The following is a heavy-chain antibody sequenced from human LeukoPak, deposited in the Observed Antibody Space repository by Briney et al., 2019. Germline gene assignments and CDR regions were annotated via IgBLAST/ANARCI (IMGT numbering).Heavy chain of an antibody. V-gene: IGHV4-34*01. CDR1: GGSFSGYY. CDR2: INHSGST. Sequence: PSETLSLTCAVYGGSFSGYYWSWIRQPPGKGLEWIGEINHSGSTNYNPSLKSRVTISVDKSKNQFSLKLSSVTAADTAVYYCASDHHYYYDSSGYSDASDIWGQGTMVTVSS. D-gene: IGHD3-22*01. J-gene: IGHJ3*02. CDR3: ASDHHYYYDSSGYSDASDI.